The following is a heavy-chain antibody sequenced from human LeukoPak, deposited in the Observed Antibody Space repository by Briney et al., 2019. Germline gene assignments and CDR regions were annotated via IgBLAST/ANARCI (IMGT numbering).Heavy chain of an antibody. Sequence: ASVKVSCKAAGYTFTGYYMHWVRQAPGQGLEWMGWINPNSGGTNYAQKFQGRVTMTRDTSISTAYMELSRLRSDDTAVYYGARDRITMVRGVPGARFDYWGQGTLVTVSS. J-gene: IGHJ4*02. CDR3: ARDRITMVRGVPGARFDY. V-gene: IGHV1-2*02. CDR2: INPNSGGT. D-gene: IGHD3-10*01. CDR1: GYTFTGYY.